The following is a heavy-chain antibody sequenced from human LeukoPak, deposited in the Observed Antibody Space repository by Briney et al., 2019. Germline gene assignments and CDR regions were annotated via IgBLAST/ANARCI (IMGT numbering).Heavy chain of an antibody. D-gene: IGHD1-26*01. CDR1: SGSISSTTW. J-gene: IGHJ4*02. CDR3: ARAFVGATDAFDY. CDR2: VNHSGNT. V-gene: IGHV4-4*02. Sequence: SGTLSLTCAVSSGSISSTTWWSWVRQPPGKGLEWIGEVNHSGNTYYNPSLTSRVTISVDTSKNQFSLKLSSVTAADTAVYYCARAFVGATDAFDYWGQGTLVTVSS.